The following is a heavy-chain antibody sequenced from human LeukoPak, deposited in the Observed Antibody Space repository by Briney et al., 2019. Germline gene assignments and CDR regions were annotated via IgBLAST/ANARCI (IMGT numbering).Heavy chain of an antibody. CDR3: AREEVGAFDY. V-gene: IGHV4-59*01. CDR1: GGSISSYY. CDR2: IYYSGST. J-gene: IGHJ4*02. Sequence: SETLSLTCTVSGGSISSYYWSWIRQPPGKGLEWIGYIYYSGSTNYNPFLKSRVTISVDTSKNQFSLKLSSVTAADTAVYYCAREEVGAFDYWGQGTLVTVSS. D-gene: IGHD1-26*01.